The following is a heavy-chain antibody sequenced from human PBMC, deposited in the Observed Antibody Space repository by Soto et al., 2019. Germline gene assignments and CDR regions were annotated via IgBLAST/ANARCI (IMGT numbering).Heavy chain of an antibody. Sequence: SGPTLVNPTQTLTLTCTFSGFSLSTSGVGVGWIRQPPGKALEWLALIFWDDDKRYSPSLKSRLTITKDTSKNQVVLTMTNMDPVDTATYYCAHRGHDYGDYEKPFNWFDPWGQGTLVTVSS. D-gene: IGHD4-17*01. CDR3: AHRGHDYGDYEKPFNWFDP. CDR2: IFWDDDK. V-gene: IGHV2-5*02. J-gene: IGHJ5*02. CDR1: GFSLSTSGVG.